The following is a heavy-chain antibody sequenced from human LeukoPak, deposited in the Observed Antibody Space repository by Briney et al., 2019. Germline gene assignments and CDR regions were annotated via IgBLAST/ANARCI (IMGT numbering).Heavy chain of an antibody. V-gene: IGHV3-74*01. D-gene: IGHD1-14*01. Sequence: GGSLRLSCAASGFTFSSYWMHWVRQAPGKGLVWVSRINSDGSSTSYADSVKGRFTISRDNAKNTLYLQMNSLRAEDTAVYYWSRGPPLNRKPGHRGQGTLVTVSS. CDR3: SRGPPLNRKPGH. CDR1: GFTFSSYW. J-gene: IGHJ4*02. CDR2: INSDGSST.